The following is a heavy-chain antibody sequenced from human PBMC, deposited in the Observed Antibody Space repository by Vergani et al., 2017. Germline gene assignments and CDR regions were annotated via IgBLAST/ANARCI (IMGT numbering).Heavy chain of an antibody. V-gene: IGHV3-23*04. CDR2: ISGSGGST. J-gene: IGHJ4*02. D-gene: IGHD3-16*02. Sequence: EGKRGEGGGGVGKTGGSLRLPCAASGFTFSSYAMSWVRQAPGKGLEWVSAISGSGGSTYYADPVKGRFTISRDNSKNTLYLQMNSLRAVDTVVYYWALFWRVIVIDYWGQGTLVTVSS. CDR1: GFTFSSYA. CDR3: ALFWRVIVIDY.